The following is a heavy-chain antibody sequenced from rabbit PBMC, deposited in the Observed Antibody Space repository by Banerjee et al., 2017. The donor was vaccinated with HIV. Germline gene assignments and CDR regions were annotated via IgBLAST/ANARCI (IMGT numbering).Heavy chain of an antibody. CDR3: ARRIAGTGGFDL. CDR1: GFDFSNYW. V-gene: IGHV1S40*01. D-gene: IGHD7-1*01. CDR2: IYAGSSGTT. J-gene: IGHJ4*01. Sequence: QSLEESGGGLVQPEGSLALTCNASGFDFSNYWMSWVRQAPGKGLEWIGTIYAGSSGTTYYATWAKGRFTISKTSSTTVTLQVTSLTPADTATYFCARRIAGTGGFDLWGPGTLVTVS.